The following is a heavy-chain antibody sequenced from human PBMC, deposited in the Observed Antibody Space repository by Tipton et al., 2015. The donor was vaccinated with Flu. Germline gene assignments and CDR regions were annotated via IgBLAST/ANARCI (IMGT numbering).Heavy chain of an antibody. D-gene: IGHD3-22*01. J-gene: IGHJ3*02. Sequence: QLVQSGAEMKKPGASVKVSCKTSGYSFTNYGISWVRQAPGQGLEWLGWISPYDGNTNYAQNLLGRVTMATDTSTSTAYMELKSLISDDTAVYFCARGWLEDAFDIWGQGTMVTVSS. CDR3: ARGWLEDAFDI. CDR2: ISPYDGNT. V-gene: IGHV1-18*04. CDR1: GYSFTNYG.